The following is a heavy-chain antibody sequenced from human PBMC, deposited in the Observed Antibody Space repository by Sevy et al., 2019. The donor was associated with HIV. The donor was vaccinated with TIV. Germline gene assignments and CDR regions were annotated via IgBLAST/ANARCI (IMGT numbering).Heavy chain of an antibody. J-gene: IGHJ4*02. CDR3: ARDLFSGGNAVYGY. CDR1: GFTFSSYA. D-gene: IGHD2-15*01. V-gene: IGHV3-21*01. Sequence: GGSLRLSCAASGFTFSSYAMNWVRQAPGKGLEWVSSINAISSNIYYANSVKGRFTISRDNAENTLYLQMNSVRAEDTAVYYCARDLFSGGNAVYGYWGQGTLVTVSS. CDR2: INAISSNI.